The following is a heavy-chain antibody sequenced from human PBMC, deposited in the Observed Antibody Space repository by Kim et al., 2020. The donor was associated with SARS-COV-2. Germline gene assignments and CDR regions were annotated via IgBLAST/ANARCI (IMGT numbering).Heavy chain of an antibody. J-gene: IGHJ4*02. D-gene: IGHD4-17*01. Sequence: YADSVKGRFTISRDNSKNTLWLQMNSLRAEDTAVYYCAKRPGDYENCFDCWGQGTLVTVSS. V-gene: IGHV3-23*01. CDR3: AKRPGDYENCFDC.